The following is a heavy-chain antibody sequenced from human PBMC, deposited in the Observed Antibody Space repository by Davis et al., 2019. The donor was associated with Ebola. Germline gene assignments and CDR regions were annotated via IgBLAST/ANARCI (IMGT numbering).Heavy chain of an antibody. J-gene: IGHJ4*02. D-gene: IGHD3-22*01. CDR1: GGSISSSSYY. Sequence: PSETLSLTCTVSGGSISSSSYYWGWIRQPPGKGLEWIGSIYYSGSTYYNPSLKSRVTISVDTSKNQFSLKLSSVTAADTAVYYCASYYYDSSGSGFDYWGQGTLVTVSS. CDR2: IYYSGST. CDR3: ASYYYDSSGSGFDY. V-gene: IGHV4-39*07.